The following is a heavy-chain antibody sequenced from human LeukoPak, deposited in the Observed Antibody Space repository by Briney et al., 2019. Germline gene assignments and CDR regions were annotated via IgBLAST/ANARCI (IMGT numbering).Heavy chain of an antibody. CDR1: GGSISSYY. D-gene: IGHD3-10*01. CDR2: IYTSGST. Sequence: NPSETLSLTCTVSGGSISSYYWSWIRQPAGKGLEWIGRIYTSGSTNYNPSLKSRVTMSVDTSKNQFSLKLSSVTAADTAVYYCARTVVRGVKEGFDYWGQGTLVAVSS. V-gene: IGHV4-4*07. CDR3: ARTVVRGVKEGFDY. J-gene: IGHJ4*02.